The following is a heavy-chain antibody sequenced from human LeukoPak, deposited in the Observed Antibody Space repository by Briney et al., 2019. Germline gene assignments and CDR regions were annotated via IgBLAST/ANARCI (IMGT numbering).Heavy chain of an antibody. J-gene: IGHJ3*02. CDR2: IYYSGYT. Sequence: KPSETLSLTCTVSGGSITSGGYYWSWIRQHPGKGLEWIGHIYYSGYTYYNPSLKSRVTMSVDTSKNQFSLKLSSVTAADTAVYYCARELTTTHGFEIWGQGTLVTVSS. D-gene: IGHD1/OR15-1a*01. CDR1: GGSITSGGYY. V-gene: IGHV4-31*03. CDR3: ARELTTTHGFEI.